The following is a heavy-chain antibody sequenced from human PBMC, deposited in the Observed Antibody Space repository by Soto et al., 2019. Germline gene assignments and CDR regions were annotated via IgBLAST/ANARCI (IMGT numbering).Heavy chain of an antibody. CDR3: ARVIAAAADFDY. V-gene: IGHV1-18*01. CDR2: ISAYNRNT. CDR1: GYTFTSYG. J-gene: IGHJ4*01. Sequence: QVQLVQSGAEVKKPGASVKVSCKASGYTFTSYGISWVRQAPGQGLEWMGWISAYNRNTNYAQRLQGRVTMTTDTYTSTAYMALRSLRSDDTAVYYCARVIAAAADFDYWGPGTLVSVAS. D-gene: IGHD6-13*01.